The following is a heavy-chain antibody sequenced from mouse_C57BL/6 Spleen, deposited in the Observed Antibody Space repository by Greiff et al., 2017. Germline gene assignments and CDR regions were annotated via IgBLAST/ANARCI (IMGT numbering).Heavy chain of an antibody. J-gene: IGHJ3*01. CDR1: GYTFTSYW. V-gene: IGHV1-52*01. Sequence: QVQLQQPGAELVRPGSSVKLSCKASGYTFTSYWMHWVKQRPIQGLEWIGNIDPSDSETHYNQKFKDKATLTVDKSSSTAYMQLSSLTSEDSAVYYCARDGSPGGFAYWGQGTLVTVSA. CDR3: ARDGSPGGFAY. CDR2: IDPSDSET. D-gene: IGHD1-1*02.